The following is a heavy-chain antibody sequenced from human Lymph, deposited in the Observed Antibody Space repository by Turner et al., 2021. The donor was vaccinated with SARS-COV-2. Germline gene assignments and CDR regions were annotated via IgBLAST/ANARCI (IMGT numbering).Heavy chain of an antibody. J-gene: IGHJ6*02. CDR3: ARAAFYAIRHGLDV. CDR2: IWYDGSNK. Sequence: QVQLVESGGGVVQPERSLSLSCAASGFTFSSYGMHWVRQAPGKGLEWVAVIWYDGSNKYYADSVKGRFTISRDNSKNTLFLQMSSLRAEDTAVYYCARAAFYAIRHGLDVWGQGTTVTVSS. D-gene: IGHD2-8*01. V-gene: IGHV3-33*01. CDR1: GFTFSSYG.